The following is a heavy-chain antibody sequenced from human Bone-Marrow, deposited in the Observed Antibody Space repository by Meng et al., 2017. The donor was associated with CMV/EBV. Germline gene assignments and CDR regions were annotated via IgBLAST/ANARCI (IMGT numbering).Heavy chain of an antibody. D-gene: IGHD3-10*01. CDR2: ICGSSSFI. CDR1: GFTFSRYT. V-gene: IGHV3-21*06. CDR3: ARERGSDVFYYYYGMDV. J-gene: IGHJ6*02. Sequence: GGSLRLSCAASGFTFSRYTINWVRQAPGKGLEWVSSICGSSSFIYYADSVMGRFTISRDNAKNSLYLQMNSLRAEDTAVYYCARERGSDVFYYYYGMDVWGQGTTVTVSS.